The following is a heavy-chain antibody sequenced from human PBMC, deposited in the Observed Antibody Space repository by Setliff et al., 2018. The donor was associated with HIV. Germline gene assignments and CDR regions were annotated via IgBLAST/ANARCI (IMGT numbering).Heavy chain of an antibody. CDR2: IKSKSEGATT. J-gene: IGHJ4*02. Sequence: GSLRLSCGASGLSVNNAWMNWVRQAPGKGLEWVGRIKSKSEGATTDFAAPVKGRFTISRDDSKNTLYLQMNSLKTEDTAVYYCTTDWNSSSWYRYFDFWGQGALVTVSS. CDR1: GLSVNNAW. V-gene: IGHV3-15*07. CDR3: TTDWNSSSWYRYFDF. D-gene: IGHD6-13*01.